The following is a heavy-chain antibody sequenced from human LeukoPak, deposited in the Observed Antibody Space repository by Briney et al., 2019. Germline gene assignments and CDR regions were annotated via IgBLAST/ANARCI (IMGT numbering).Heavy chain of an antibody. D-gene: IGHD2-2*01. V-gene: IGHV4-30-2*01. CDR1: GGSISSGGYS. CDR3: ARGGGVVPAATELYYFDY. J-gene: IGHJ4*02. Sequence: SETLSLTCAVSGGSISSGGYSWSWIRQPPGKGLEWIGYIYHSGSTYYNPSLKSRVTISVDRSKNQFSLKLSSVTAADTAVYYCARGGGVVPAATELYYFDYWGQGTLVTVSS. CDR2: IYHSGST.